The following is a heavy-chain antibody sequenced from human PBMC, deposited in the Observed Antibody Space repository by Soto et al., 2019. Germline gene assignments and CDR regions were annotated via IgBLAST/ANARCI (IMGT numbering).Heavy chain of an antibody. J-gene: IGHJ4*02. D-gene: IGHD3-16*02. CDR1: GYTFTSYG. CDR3: ARGPIVWGSYRSPLCEY. Sequence: GASVNVSCKASGYTFTSYGISWVRQAPGQGLEWMGWISAYNGNTNYAQKLQGRVTMTTDTSTSTAYMELRSLRSDDTAVYYCARGPIVWGSYRSPLCEYWGQGTMVIVSP. CDR2: ISAYNGNT. V-gene: IGHV1-18*04.